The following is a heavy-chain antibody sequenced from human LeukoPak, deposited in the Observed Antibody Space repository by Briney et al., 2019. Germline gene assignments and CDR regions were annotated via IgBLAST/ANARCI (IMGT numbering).Heavy chain of an antibody. Sequence: PSQTLSLTCTVSGGSISSGGYYWSWIRQHPGKGLEWIGYIYYNGSTYYNPSLKSRVTISVDTSKNQFSLKLSSVTAADTAVYYCASGARGYSYGYVDYWGQGTLVTVSS. D-gene: IGHD5-18*01. J-gene: IGHJ4*02. CDR2: IYYNGST. CDR1: GGSISSGGYY. CDR3: ASGARGYSYGYVDY. V-gene: IGHV4-31*03.